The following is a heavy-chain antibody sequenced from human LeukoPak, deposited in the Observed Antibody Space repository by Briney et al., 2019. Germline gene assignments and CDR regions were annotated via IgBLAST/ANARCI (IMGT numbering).Heavy chain of an antibody. CDR3: ARDAGSDGVFGVVKNWFDP. J-gene: IGHJ5*02. D-gene: IGHD3-3*01. V-gene: IGHV3-48*04. CDR2: ISSSSSTI. Sequence: PGGSLRLSCAASGFTFSSYWMHWVRQVPGKGLEWVSYISSSSSTIYYADSVKGRFTISRDNAKNSLYLQMNSLRAEDTAVYYCARDAGSDGVFGVVKNWFDPWGQGTLVTVSS. CDR1: GFTFSSYW.